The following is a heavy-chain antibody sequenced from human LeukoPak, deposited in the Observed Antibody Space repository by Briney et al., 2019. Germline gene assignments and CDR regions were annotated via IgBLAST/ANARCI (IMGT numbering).Heavy chain of an antibody. CDR1: GGSFSGYY. J-gene: IGHJ4*02. Sequence: KPSETLSLTCAVYGGSFSGYYWSWIRQPPGKGLEWIGEINHSGSTNYNPSLKSRVTISVDTSKNQFSLKLSSVTAADTAVYYCARMNYYGSGSVREENWGQGTLVTVSS. CDR2: INHSGST. D-gene: IGHD3-10*01. V-gene: IGHV4-34*01. CDR3: ARMNYYGSGSVREEN.